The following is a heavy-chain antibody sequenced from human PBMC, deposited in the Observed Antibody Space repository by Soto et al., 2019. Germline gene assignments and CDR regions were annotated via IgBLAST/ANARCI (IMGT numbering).Heavy chain of an antibody. J-gene: IGHJ1*01. CDR1: GCTVSSNY. V-gene: IGHV3-53*01. D-gene: IGHD3-22*01. CDR3: ARDRVESGYPEYFQH. CDR2: IYSGGST. Sequence: EVQLVESGGGLIQPGGSLRLSCAASGCTVSSNYMSWVRQAPGKGLEWVSVIYSGGSTYYADSVKGRFTISRDNSKNTLYLQMNSLRAEDTAVYYCARDRVESGYPEYFQHWGQGTLVTVSS.